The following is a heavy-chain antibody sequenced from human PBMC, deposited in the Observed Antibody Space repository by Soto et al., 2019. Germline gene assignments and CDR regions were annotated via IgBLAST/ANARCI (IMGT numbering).Heavy chain of an antibody. CDR1: GFTFSSYW. CDR2: IHFDGSTT. D-gene: IGHD5-12*01. J-gene: IGHJ4*02. CDR3: ARDAYISGYYQFDY. Sequence: EVQLVESGGGLVQPGGSLRLSCAASGFTFSSYWMHWVRQVPGKGLVWVSRIHFDGSTTHYADSVKGRFTVSRDNAKNTLSLQTNSLRAEDTAVYYCARDAYISGYYQFDYWGQGTLVTVSS. V-gene: IGHV3-74*01.